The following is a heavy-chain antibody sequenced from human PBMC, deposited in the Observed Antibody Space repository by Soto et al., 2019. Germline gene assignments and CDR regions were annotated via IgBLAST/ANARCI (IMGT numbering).Heavy chain of an antibody. CDR3: ASDFDRYSIGH. D-gene: IGHD3-9*01. J-gene: IGHJ5*02. CDR2: FAYSGDP. V-gene: IGHV4-31*11. CDR1: GGSISSAYWY. Sequence: SETLSLTCVVSGGSISSAYWYWIWIRKPPGQDLEWISYFAYSGDPYYNPPLRRRVTTSADQSAIKLSPTLTSVTAADTSVYFWASDFDRYSIGHWGQGTLVTVSS.